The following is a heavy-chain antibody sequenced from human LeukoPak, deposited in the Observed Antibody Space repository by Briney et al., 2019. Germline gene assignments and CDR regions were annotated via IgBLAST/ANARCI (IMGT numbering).Heavy chain of an antibody. V-gene: IGHV1-69*13. CDR3: ARGDDYGGNPITFDI. CDR2: IIPIFGTA. CDR1: GGTFISYA. J-gene: IGHJ3*02. D-gene: IGHD4-23*01. Sequence: GASVKVSCKASGGTFISYAISWVRQAPGQGLEWMGGIIPIFGTANYAQKFQGRVTITADESTSTAYMELSSLRSEDTAVYYCARGDDYGGNPITFDIWGQGTMVTVSS.